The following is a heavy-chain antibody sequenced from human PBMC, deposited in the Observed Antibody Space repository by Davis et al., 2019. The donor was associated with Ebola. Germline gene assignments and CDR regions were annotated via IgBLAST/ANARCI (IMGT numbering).Heavy chain of an antibody. CDR2: IYSGGST. D-gene: IGHD2/OR15-2a*01. Sequence: GESLKISCAASGFTVSSNYMSWVRQAPGKGLEWVSVIYSGGSTNYADSVKGRFTISRHKSKNTLYLQMNSLRAEDTAVYYCARDREYGYYGMDVWGQGTTVTVSS. J-gene: IGHJ6*02. V-gene: IGHV3-53*04. CDR1: GFTVSSNY. CDR3: ARDREYGYYGMDV.